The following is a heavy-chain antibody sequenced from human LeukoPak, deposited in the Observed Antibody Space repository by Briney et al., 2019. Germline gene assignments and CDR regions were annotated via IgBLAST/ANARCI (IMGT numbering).Heavy chain of an antibody. CDR1: GGTFSSYA. V-gene: IGHV1-69*13. Sequence: GASVKVSSKASGGTFSSYAISWVRQAPGQGLEWMGGIIPIFGTANYAQKFQGRVTITADESTSTAYMELSSLRSEDTAVYYCARDWSKSNWSYYYYGMDVWGQGTTVTVSS. J-gene: IGHJ6*02. CDR2: IIPIFGTA. CDR3: ARDWSKSNWSYYYYGMDV. D-gene: IGHD1-20*01.